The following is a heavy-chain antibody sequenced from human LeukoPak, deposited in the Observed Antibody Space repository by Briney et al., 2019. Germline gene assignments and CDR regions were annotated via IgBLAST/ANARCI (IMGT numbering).Heavy chain of an antibody. CDR3: ARGRWADKFDP. J-gene: IGHJ5*02. CDR2: INPINGDT. CDR1: GYTFSDYY. Sequence: ASVKVSCKASGYTFSDYYMHWVRQAPGQGLEWMGSINPINGDTNFAQKFQGRVTMTRDTSINTAYMELNRLRYDDAAVYYCARGRWADKFDPWGQGTLVTVSS. V-gene: IGHV1-2*02. D-gene: IGHD3-16*01.